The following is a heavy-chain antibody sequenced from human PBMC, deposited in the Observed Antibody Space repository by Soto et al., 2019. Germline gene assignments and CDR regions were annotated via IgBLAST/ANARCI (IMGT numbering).Heavy chain of an antibody. J-gene: IGHJ4*02. CDR3: ARGPRCISISCPYYFDY. CDR2: MSPNSGNA. Sequence: ASVKVSCKASGYTFTSYDINWVRQATGQGLEWMGWMSPNSGNAGYAQKFQGRVTMTRNTSISTAYMELSSLRSEDTAVYYCARGPRCISISCPYYFDYWGQGTVLTVSS. V-gene: IGHV1-8*01. CDR1: GYTFTSYD. D-gene: IGHD2-2*01.